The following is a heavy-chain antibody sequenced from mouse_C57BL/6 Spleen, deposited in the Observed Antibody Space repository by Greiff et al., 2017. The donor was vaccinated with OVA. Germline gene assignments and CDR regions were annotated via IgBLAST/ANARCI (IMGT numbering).Heavy chain of an antibody. CDR2: IDPETGGT. CDR1: GYTFTDYE. D-gene: IGHD1-1*01. CDR3: TRGAPGSSYGFAY. V-gene: IGHV1-15*01. J-gene: IGHJ3*01. Sequence: VQVVESGAELVRPGASVTLSCKASGYTFTDYEMHWVKQTPVHGLEWIGAIDPETGGTAYNQKFKGKAILTADKSSSTAYMELRSLTSEDSAVYYCTRGAPGSSYGFAYWGQGTLVTVSA.